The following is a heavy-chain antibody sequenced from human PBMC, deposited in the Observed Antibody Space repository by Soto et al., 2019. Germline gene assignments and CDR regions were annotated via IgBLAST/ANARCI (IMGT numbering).Heavy chain of an antibody. Sequence: PSETLSLTCTVSGGSISSGGYYWSWIRQHPGKGLEWIGYIYYSGSTYYNPSLKSRVTISVDTSKNQFSLKLSSVTAADTAVYYCARERAMELLFYYGMDVWGQGTTVTVSS. D-gene: IGHD1-7*01. V-gene: IGHV4-31*03. CDR3: ARERAMELLFYYGMDV. J-gene: IGHJ6*02. CDR2: IYYSGST. CDR1: GGSISSGGYY.